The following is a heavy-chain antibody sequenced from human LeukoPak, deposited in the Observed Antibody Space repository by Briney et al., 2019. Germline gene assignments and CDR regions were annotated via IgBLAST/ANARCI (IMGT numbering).Heavy chain of an antibody. CDR3: ARENHYSSSSAETDY. CDR1: GGTFSSYA. CDR2: IIPIFGTA. Sequence: SVKVSCKASGGTFSSYAISWVRQAPGQGLEWMGRIIPIFGTANYAQKFQGRVTITTDGSTSTAYMELSSLRSEDTAVYYCARENHYSSSSAETDYWGQGTLVTVSS. D-gene: IGHD6-6*01. V-gene: IGHV1-69*05. J-gene: IGHJ4*02.